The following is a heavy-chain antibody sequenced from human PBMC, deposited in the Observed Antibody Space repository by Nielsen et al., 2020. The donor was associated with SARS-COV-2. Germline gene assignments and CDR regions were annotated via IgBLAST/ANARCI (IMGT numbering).Heavy chain of an antibody. CDR1: GFRFSSHA. CDR3: ASGYSYRFFDY. V-gene: IGHV3-23*01. CDR2: ISDNGANT. D-gene: IGHD5-18*01. Sequence: GGSLRLSCATSGFRFSSHAMSWVRQAPGKGLEWVSGISDNGANTYYADSVKGRFTISKDMSKNTLYLQMNSLRAEDTAVYYCASGYSYRFFDYWGQGTRVTVSS. J-gene: IGHJ4*02.